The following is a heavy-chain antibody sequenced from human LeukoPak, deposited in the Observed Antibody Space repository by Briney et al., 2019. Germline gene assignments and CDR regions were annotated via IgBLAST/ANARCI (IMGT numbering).Heavy chain of an antibody. CDR2: IYYSGST. V-gene: IGHV4-59*08. Sequence: SETLSLTCTVSGGSISSYYWSWIRQTPGKGLEWIGDIYYSGSTNYNPSLKSRVTISVDTSKNQFSLKLSSVTAADTAVYYGASHTDIAPLSSLKYWGQGTLVSVSS. CDR3: ASHTDIAPLSSLKY. D-gene: IGHD6-13*01. J-gene: IGHJ4*02. CDR1: GGSISSYY.